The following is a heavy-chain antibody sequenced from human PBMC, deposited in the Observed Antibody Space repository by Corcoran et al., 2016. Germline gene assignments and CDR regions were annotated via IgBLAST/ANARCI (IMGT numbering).Heavy chain of an antibody. V-gene: IGHV1-18*01. Sequence: QVQLVQSGAEVKKPGASVKVSCKASGYTFTSYGISWVRQAPGQGLEWMGWISAYNGNTNYAQKLQGRVTMTTDTSTSTAYMELRSLRSDDTAVYHCARGGDYDFWSGPRPAFDYWGQGTLVTVSS. D-gene: IGHD3-3*01. CDR2: ISAYNGNT. CDR3: ARGGDYDFWSGPRPAFDY. J-gene: IGHJ4*02. CDR1: GYTFTSYG.